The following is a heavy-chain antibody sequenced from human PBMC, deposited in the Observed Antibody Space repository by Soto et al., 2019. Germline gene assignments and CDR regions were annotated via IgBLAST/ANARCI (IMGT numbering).Heavy chain of an antibody. J-gene: IGHJ4*02. D-gene: IGHD6-6*01. V-gene: IGHV3-23*01. CDR3: AKYRSTSSGAEGFDF. CDR1: GFTFNSYA. Sequence: GGSLRLSCAASGFTFNSYAMTWVRQAPGKGLEWVSSISGSGDVTFYAASVKGRFTISRDNSKITFFLQLNSLRAEDTGLYYCAKYRSTSSGAEGFDFWGQGALVTVSS. CDR2: ISGSGDVT.